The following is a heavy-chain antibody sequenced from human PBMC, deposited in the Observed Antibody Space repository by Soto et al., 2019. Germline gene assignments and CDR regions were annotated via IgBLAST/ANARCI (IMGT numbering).Heavy chain of an antibody. D-gene: IGHD2-2*01. V-gene: IGHV3-30-3*01. Sequence: GGSLRLSCSASGFTVSSYAMHWVRQAPGKGLEWVAVISYDGSNKYYADSVKGRFTISRDNSKNTLYLQMNSLRAEDTAVYYCARDLSDIVVVPAAMLTYYYGMDVWGQGTTVTVSS. CDR3: ARDLSDIVVVPAAMLTYYYGMDV. J-gene: IGHJ6*02. CDR2: ISYDGSNK. CDR1: GFTVSSYA.